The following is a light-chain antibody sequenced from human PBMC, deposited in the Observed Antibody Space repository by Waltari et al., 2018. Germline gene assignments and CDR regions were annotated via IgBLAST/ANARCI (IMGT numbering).Light chain of an antibody. V-gene: IGKV3-15*01. CDR1: QSVSRN. J-gene: IGKJ5*01. Sequence: EIVITQSPATLSVSPGESATLSCRASQSVSRNVAWYQQNPGQAPRLLIYGASTRATGIPARVSGSGSGTEFTLTISSLQSEDFAVYYCQQYNDWPLPFGQGTRLDIK. CDR2: GAS. CDR3: QQYNDWPLP.